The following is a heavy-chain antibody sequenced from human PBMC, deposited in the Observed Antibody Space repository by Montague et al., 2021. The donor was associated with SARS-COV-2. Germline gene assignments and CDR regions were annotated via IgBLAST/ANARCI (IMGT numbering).Heavy chain of an antibody. CDR1: GGSINSGNYY. Sequence: TLSLTCTVSGGSINSGNYYWSWIRQHPGKGLEWIGYIHYSGSAYYSPSLRSRLTISMDTSKKQLSLTVNSVTAADTAVYYCARGSGNLDPPGLWGQGTLXTVSS. V-gene: IGHV4-31*03. CDR2: IHYSGSA. CDR3: ARGSGNLDPPGL. J-gene: IGHJ4*03. D-gene: IGHD6-19*01.